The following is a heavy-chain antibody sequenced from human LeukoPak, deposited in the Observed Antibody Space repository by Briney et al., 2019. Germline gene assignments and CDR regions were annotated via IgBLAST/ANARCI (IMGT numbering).Heavy chain of an antibody. CDR3: AKDEYSSSSRWFDP. V-gene: IGHV3-23*01. Sequence: GGSLRLSCAASGFTFSSYAMSWVRQAPGKGLEWVSAISGSGGSTYYAESVKGRFTISRPNSKTTLYLQMNSLRAEDTAVYYCAKDEYSSSSRWFDPWGQGTLVTVSS. D-gene: IGHD6-6*01. CDR2: ISGSGGST. CDR1: GFTFSSYA. J-gene: IGHJ5*02.